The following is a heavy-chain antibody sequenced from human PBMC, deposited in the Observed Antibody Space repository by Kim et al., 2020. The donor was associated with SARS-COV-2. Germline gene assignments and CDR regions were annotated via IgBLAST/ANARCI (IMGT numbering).Heavy chain of an antibody. Sequence: NSTPSPRSRVTISVHTSKTQFSLKLSSVTAADTAVYYCARGSSSIAALDYWGQGTLVTVSS. D-gene: IGHD6-6*01. V-gene: IGHV4-34*01. J-gene: IGHJ4*02. CDR3: ARGSSSIAALDY.